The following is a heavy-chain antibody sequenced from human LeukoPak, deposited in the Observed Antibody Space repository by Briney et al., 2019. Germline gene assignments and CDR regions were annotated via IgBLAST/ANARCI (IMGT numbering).Heavy chain of an antibody. Sequence: GGSLRLSCAASGFTFSNAWMSWVRQAPGKGLEWVSAISGSGGSTYYADPVKGRFTISRDNSKNTLYLQMNSLRAEDTAVHYCAKASAMIVVVSKHFDYWGQGTLVTVSS. J-gene: IGHJ4*02. CDR3: AKASAMIVVVSKHFDY. CDR1: GFTFSNAW. V-gene: IGHV3-23*01. D-gene: IGHD3-22*01. CDR2: ISGSGGST.